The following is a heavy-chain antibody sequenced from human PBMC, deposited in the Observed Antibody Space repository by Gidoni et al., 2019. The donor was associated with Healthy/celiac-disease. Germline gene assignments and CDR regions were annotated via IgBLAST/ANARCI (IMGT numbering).Heavy chain of an antibody. J-gene: IGHJ6*02. CDR1: GCTFSSYG. V-gene: IGHV3-30*18. CDR3: AKDSGFSNYYYYYGMDV. D-gene: IGHD4-4*01. Sequence: QVQLVESGGGVVQPGSSLRLSCAASGCTFSSYGLHWVRQAPGKGLEWVAVISYDGSNKYYADSVKGRFTISRDNSKNTLYLQMNSLRAEDTAVYYCAKDSGFSNYYYYYGMDVWGQGTTVTVSS. CDR2: ISYDGSNK.